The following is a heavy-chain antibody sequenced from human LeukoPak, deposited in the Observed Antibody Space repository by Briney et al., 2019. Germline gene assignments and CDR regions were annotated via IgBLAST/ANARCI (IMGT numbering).Heavy chain of an antibody. CDR1: GGSFSGYY. D-gene: IGHD3-3*01. V-gene: IGHV4-34*01. CDR2: INHSGST. CDR3: ARNYDFWSGYYYGGFDY. Sequence: SETLSLTCAVYGGSFSGYYWSWIRQPPGKGLEWIGEINHSGSTNYNPSLKSRVTISVDTSKNQFSLKLSSVTAADTAVYYCARNYDFWSGYYYGGFDYWGQGTLVTVSS. J-gene: IGHJ4*02.